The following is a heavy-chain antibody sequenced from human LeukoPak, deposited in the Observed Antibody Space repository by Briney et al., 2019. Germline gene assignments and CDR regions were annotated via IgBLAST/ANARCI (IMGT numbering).Heavy chain of an antibody. Sequence: GGSLRLSCAASGFTFSSYGMHWVRQAPGKGLEWVAFIRYDGSNKYYADSVKGRFTISRDNSKNTLYLQMNSLRAEDTAVYYCAKDIVVVPAATNDYWGQGTLVTVSS. CDR1: GFTFSSYG. CDR2: IRYDGSNK. J-gene: IGHJ4*02. V-gene: IGHV3-30*02. D-gene: IGHD2-2*01. CDR3: AKDIVVVPAATNDY.